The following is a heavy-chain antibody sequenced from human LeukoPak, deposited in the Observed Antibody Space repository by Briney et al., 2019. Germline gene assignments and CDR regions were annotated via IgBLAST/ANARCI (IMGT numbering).Heavy chain of an antibody. CDR1: GYSFSTYW. V-gene: IGHV5-51*01. D-gene: IGHD1-26*01. CDR2: IYPGDSDT. Sequence: GESLKISCKGSGYSFSTYWIGWVRQMPGKGLEWMGIIYPGDSDTRYSPSFQGQVTISADKSITTAYLQWSSLKASDTAMYYCARPALQIRGSYYIDYWGRGTLSTVSS. CDR3: ARPALQIRGSYYIDY. J-gene: IGHJ4*02.